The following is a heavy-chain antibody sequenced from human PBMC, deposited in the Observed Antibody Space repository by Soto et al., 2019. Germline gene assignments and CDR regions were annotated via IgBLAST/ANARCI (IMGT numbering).Heavy chain of an antibody. CDR3: ASTPYNSDLYMFY. V-gene: IGHV5-51*01. D-gene: IGHD3-22*01. CDR2: LYPGHSNV. CDR1: GHVXTTYW. J-gene: IGHJ4*01. Sequence: GEALKICCQGSGHVXTTYWICWVCQMPGQGLEWVGVLYPGHSNVKYSPSFQGPVTISADTSINTASLQWSSLKASDTAMYYCASTPYNSDLYMFYWGAGALVTGSA.